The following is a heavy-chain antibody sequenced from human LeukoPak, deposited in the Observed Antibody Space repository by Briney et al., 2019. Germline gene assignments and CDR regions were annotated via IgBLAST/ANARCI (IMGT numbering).Heavy chain of an antibody. CDR1: GGSISDYDW. J-gene: IGHJ2*01. V-gene: IGHV4-4*02. CDR2: IYHSGST. Sequence: SEALSLTCAVSGGSISDYDWWGWVRQPPGKGLEWIGEIYHSGSTNYNPSLKSRVTISVDTSKNQFSLKLSSVTAADTAVYYCASKRLYRYRELWGRGTLVTVSS. CDR3: ASKRLYRYREL. D-gene: IGHD1-14*01.